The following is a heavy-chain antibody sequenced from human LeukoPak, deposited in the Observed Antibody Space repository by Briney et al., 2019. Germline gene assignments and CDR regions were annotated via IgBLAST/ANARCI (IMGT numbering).Heavy chain of an antibody. CDR3: ARGGSGYYGSGSYYQY. J-gene: IGHJ4*02. CDR2: MNPNSGNT. V-gene: IGHV1-8*03. D-gene: IGHD3-10*01. CDR1: GYTFTSYD. Sequence: ASVEVSCKASGYTFTSYDINWVRQATGQGLEWMGWMNPNSGNTGYAQKFQGRVTITRNTSISTAYMELSSLRSEDTAVYYCARGGSGYYGSGSYYQYWGQGTLVTVSS.